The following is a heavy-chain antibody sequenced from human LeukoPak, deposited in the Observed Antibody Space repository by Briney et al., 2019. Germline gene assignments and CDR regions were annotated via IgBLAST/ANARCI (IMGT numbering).Heavy chain of an antibody. CDR2: ISETGRST. D-gene: IGHD6-13*01. J-gene: IGHJ2*01. CDR1: GFTFSTFA. V-gene: IGHV3-23*01. Sequence: GGSLRLSCVASGFTFSTFAMNWVRQAPGKGLEWVSTISETGRSTYYADSVKGQFTISRDNSKNTLYLQMNSLRAEDTAVYYCARETSSSWHGLDLWGRGTLVTVSS. CDR3: ARETSSSWHGLDL.